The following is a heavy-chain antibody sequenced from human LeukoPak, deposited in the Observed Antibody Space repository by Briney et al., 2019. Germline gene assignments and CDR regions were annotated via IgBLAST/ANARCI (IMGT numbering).Heavy chain of an antibody. D-gene: IGHD1-14*01. CDR2: IYYNGSP. V-gene: IGHV4-59*08. Sequence: SETLSLTCTVSGGSISSYYWSWIRQSPGKGLEWIGYIYYNGSPNYSPSLKSRVTLSIDTSMNQFSLKLSSVTAADTAVYYCARHIYRTFHFDYWGQGTLVTVSS. J-gene: IGHJ4*02. CDR1: GGSISSYY. CDR3: ARHIYRTFHFDY.